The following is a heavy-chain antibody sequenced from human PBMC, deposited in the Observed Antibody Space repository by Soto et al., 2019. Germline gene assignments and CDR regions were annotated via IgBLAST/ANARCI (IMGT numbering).Heavy chain of an antibody. CDR2: ISGGGDRP. J-gene: IGHJ2*01. V-gene: IGHV3-23*01. D-gene: IGHD2-2*01. CDR1: GFTFINYA. CDR3: ARKVLGSTSRPHWWYFNL. Sequence: EVQLLESGGGLVQPGGSLRLSCVGSGFTFINYAMNWVRQTPGKGLEWVSGISGGGDRPLDADSVKGRFTISRNNSKNTVNLKMNRLRGDDTAVYYCARKVLGSTSRPHWWYFNLWGRGTLVTVSS.